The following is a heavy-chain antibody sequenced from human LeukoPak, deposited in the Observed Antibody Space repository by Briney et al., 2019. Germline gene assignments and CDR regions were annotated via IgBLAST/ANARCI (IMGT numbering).Heavy chain of an antibody. J-gene: IGHJ4*02. Sequence: PGGSLRLSCAASGFTFSSYGMQWVRQAPGKGLEWVAFIQTEGTNKYYGDSVKGRFTISRDNPKNTRYLQMDSLRAEDTAVYYCAKDYGSGSYAFDYWGQGTLVTVSS. D-gene: IGHD3-16*01. CDR3: AKDYGSGSYAFDY. CDR2: IQTEGTNK. CDR1: GFTFSSYG. V-gene: IGHV3-30*02.